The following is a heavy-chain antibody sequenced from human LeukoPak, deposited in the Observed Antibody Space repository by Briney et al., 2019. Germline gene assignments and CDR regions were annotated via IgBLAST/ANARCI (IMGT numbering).Heavy chain of an antibody. J-gene: IGHJ4*02. V-gene: IGHV5-51*01. CDR2: IYPGDSDT. CDR3: ASRRDGYNPFDY. D-gene: IGHD5-24*01. Sequence: GESLKISCKGSGYSFTSYWIGWVRQMPGKGLECMGIIYPGDSDTRYSPSFHGQITISVDRSISAAYLQWSSLKASDSGMYYCASRRDGYNPFDYWGQGTLVTVSS. CDR1: GYSFTSYW.